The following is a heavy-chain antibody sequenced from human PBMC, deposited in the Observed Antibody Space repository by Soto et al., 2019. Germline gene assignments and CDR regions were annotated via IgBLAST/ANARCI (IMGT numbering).Heavy chain of an antibody. CDR1: GFTFSNAW. CDR2: IKSKTDGGTT. V-gene: IGHV3-15*07. J-gene: IGHJ6*02. Sequence: GGSLRLSCAASGFTFSNAWMNWVRQAPGKGLEWVGRIKSKTDGGTTDYAAPVKGRFTISRDDSKNTLYLQMNSLKTEDTAVYYCTTVLYPHPSYGPPGGMDVWGQGTTVTVSS. D-gene: IGHD5-18*01. CDR3: TTVLYPHPSYGPPGGMDV.